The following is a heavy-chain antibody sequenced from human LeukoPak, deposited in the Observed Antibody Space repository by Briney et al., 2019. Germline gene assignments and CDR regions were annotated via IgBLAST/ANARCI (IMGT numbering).Heavy chain of an antibody. Sequence: GGSLRLSCAASGFTFSSYWMHWVRQAPGKGLEWVAVISYDGSNKYYADSVKGRFTISRDNSKNTLYLQMNSLRAEDTAVYYCARDFFPIVDSSWYEIGYWGQGTLVTVSS. V-gene: IGHV3-30-3*01. D-gene: IGHD6-13*01. CDR2: ISYDGSNK. CDR1: GFTFSSYW. J-gene: IGHJ4*02. CDR3: ARDFFPIVDSSWYEIGY.